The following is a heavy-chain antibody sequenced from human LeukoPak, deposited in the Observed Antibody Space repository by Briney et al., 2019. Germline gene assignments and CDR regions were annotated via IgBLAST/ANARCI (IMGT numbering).Heavy chain of an antibody. CDR1: GFTFSSYG. Sequence: PGGSLRLSCAASGFTFSSYGMHWVRQAPGKGLEWVAFIRYDGSNKCYADSVKGRFTISRDNSKNTLYLQMNSLRAEDTAVYYCAKTNPVGAYTLDYWGQGTLVTVSS. CDR2: IRYDGSNK. D-gene: IGHD1-26*01. CDR3: AKTNPVGAYTLDY. V-gene: IGHV3-30*02. J-gene: IGHJ4*02.